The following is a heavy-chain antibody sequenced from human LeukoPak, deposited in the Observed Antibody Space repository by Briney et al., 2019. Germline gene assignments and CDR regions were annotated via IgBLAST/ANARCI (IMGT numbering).Heavy chain of an antibody. J-gene: IGHJ4*02. CDR1: GFTFSNYA. Sequence: PGGSLRLSFAASGFTFSNYAMHWVRQAPGKGLEWVAVISYDGNIKFYADSVKGRFTISRDNSKNTLYLQMNSLRTEDTAVYYCARGRVTLVRGPDILNYYFDYWGQGTLVTVSS. CDR2: ISYDGNIK. V-gene: IGHV3-30*04. CDR3: ARGRVTLVRGPDILNYYFDY. D-gene: IGHD3-10*01.